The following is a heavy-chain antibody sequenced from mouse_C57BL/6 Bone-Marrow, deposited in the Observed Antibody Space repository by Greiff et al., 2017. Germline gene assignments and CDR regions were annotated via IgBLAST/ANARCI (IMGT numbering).Heavy chain of an antibody. CDR2: IDPSDSYT. CDR1: GYTFTSYW. J-gene: IGHJ3*01. CDR3: ALKGGFAY. V-gene: IGHV1-59*01. Sequence: QVQLKQPGAELVRPGTSVKLSCKASGYTFTSYWMHWVKQRPGQGLEWIGVIDPSDSYTNYNQKFKGKATLTVDTSSSTAYMQLSSLTSEDSAVYYCALKGGFAYWGQGTLVTVSA.